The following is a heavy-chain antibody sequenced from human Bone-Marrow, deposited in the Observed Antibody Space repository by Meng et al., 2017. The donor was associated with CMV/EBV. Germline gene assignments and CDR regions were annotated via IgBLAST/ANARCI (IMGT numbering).Heavy chain of an antibody. CDR2: IYWNDDR. CDR1: GFSLSTNGVG. V-gene: IGHV2-5*01. D-gene: IGHD6-13*01. Sequence: FSGFSLSTNGVGVGWIRQPPGKALEWLALIYWNDDRRYSPSLKNRLTITKDTSKNQVVLTMTSMDPVDTATYFCAHTPYSSSWLFDYWGQGTLVTVSS. J-gene: IGHJ4*02. CDR3: AHTPYSSSWLFDY.